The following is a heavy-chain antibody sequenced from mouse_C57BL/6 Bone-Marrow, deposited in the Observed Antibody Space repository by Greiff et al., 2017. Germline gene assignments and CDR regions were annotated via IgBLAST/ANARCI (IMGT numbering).Heavy chain of an antibody. J-gene: IGHJ2*01. CDR3: TEIYDGYD. CDR2: IRLTADNYAT. V-gene: IGHV6-3*01. Sequence: DVMLVESGGGLVQPGGSMKLSCVASGFTFSNYWMNWVRQSPEKGLEWVAQIRLTADNYATHYAVSVKGRLTISRDDSKRRVCLKMNNLRAEDTGSYYCTEIYDGYDWGQGTTLTVSS. D-gene: IGHD2-2*01. CDR1: GFTFSNYW.